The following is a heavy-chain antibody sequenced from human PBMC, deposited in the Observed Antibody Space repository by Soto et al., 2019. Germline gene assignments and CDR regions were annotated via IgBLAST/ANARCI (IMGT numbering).Heavy chain of an antibody. J-gene: IGHJ1*01. CDR3: TRGPRPISTGTGAY. D-gene: IGHD3-10*01. V-gene: IGHV3-74*01. Sequence: GGSVRLSCAASGFIFKMYWMHWVRQSPGKGLVWISRIYNDGTYSDYADSVRGRFTISRDNVNDTLYLQMNNLRAEDSGLYYCTRGPRPISTGTGAYWGQGTQVTVSS. CDR1: GFIFKMYW. CDR2: IYNDGTYS.